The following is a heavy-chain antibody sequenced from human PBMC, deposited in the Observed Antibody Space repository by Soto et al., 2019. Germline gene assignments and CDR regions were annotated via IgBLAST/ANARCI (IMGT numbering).Heavy chain of an antibody. J-gene: IGHJ6*02. CDR1: GFIFRDFY. D-gene: IGHD3-3*01. Sequence: QVQLLESGGGLVKPGGSLRLSCAASGFIFRDFYMSWIRQVPGKGLEWLSKISSSSSSTDYADSVKGRFTISRDNAKNSRYLQMSSLRAEDTAVYYCARDRGGGSIFGGHYGMDVWGQGTTVTVSS. CDR2: ISSSSSST. V-gene: IGHV3-11*06. CDR3: ARDRGGGSIFGGHYGMDV.